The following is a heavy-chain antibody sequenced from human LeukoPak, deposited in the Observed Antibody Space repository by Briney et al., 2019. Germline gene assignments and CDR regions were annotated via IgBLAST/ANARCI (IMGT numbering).Heavy chain of an antibody. Sequence: PGGSLRLSCAASGFTFSTYSMNWVRQAPGKGLEWVSYITSSSSTIYYADSVRGRFTISRDNAKNSLYLQMNSLRAEDTAVYYCARVRIAVVPGAFDIWGQGTMVTVSS. J-gene: IGHJ3*02. V-gene: IGHV3-48*04. CDR2: ITSSSSTI. D-gene: IGHD6-19*01. CDR1: GFTFSTYS. CDR3: ARVRIAVVPGAFDI.